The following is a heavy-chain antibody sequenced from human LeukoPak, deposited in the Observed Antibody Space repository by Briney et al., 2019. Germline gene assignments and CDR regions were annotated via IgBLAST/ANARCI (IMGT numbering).Heavy chain of an antibody. V-gene: IGHV4-39*01. Sequence: NTSETLSLTCAVSGASISSASDYWGWIRQPPGKGLERLGSIYYGGSTYDNPSLRSRVTISVDTSKNQFSLKLTSVTAADTAVYYCARIGGGSWRNPGYWFDPWGQGNLVTVSS. CDR2: IYYGGST. D-gene: IGHD2-15*01. J-gene: IGHJ5*02. CDR3: ARIGGGSWRNPGYWFDP. CDR1: GASISSASDY.